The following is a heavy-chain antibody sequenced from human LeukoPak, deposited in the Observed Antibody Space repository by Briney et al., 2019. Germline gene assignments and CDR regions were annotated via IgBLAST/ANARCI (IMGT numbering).Heavy chain of an antibody. V-gene: IGHV4-59*01. Sequence: SETLSLTCTVSGGSISSYYWSWIRQPPGKGLEWIGYIYYSGSTNYNPSLKSRVTISVDTSKSQFSLKLSSVTAADTAVYYCARGERGYSGYDTNPYDYWGQGTLVTVSS. J-gene: IGHJ4*02. CDR1: GGSISSYY. CDR2: IYYSGST. D-gene: IGHD5-12*01. CDR3: ARGERGYSGYDTNPYDY.